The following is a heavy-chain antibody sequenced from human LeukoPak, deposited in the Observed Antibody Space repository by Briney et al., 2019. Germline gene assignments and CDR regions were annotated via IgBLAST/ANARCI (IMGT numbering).Heavy chain of an antibody. CDR1: CGSFRGYH. CDR3: ARGPTVTHRPRKSYGMDV. J-gene: IGHJ6*02. CDR2: INHSGST. V-gene: IGHV4-34*01. Sequence: SETLSLTCAVYCGSFRGYHWSWIRQPPGKGLEWIGEINHSGSTNYNPSLKSRVTISVDTSKNQFSLKLSSVTAADTAVYYCARGPTVTHRPRKSYGMDVWGQGTTVTVSS. D-gene: IGHD4-11*01.